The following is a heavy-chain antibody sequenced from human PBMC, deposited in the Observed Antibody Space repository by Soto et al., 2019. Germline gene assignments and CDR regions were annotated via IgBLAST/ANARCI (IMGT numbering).Heavy chain of an antibody. CDR1: GYTFTSYA. CDR3: ARDPGYSYGYN. J-gene: IGHJ4*02. D-gene: IGHD5-18*01. Sequence: QVQLVQSGAEVKKPGASVKVSCKASGYTFTSYAMHWVRQATGQRLEWMGWINAGNGNTKYSQKFQGRVTITRDTSASTAYMELSSLRSEDTAVYSCARDPGYSYGYNWGQGTLVTVSS. V-gene: IGHV1-3*01. CDR2: INAGNGNT.